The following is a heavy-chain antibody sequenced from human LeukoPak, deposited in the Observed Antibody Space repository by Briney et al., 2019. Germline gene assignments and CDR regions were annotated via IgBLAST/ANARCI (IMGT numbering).Heavy chain of an antibody. J-gene: IGHJ6*03. CDR3: ARRGAARPPYFYYYLDV. CDR2: INTINGNT. D-gene: IGHD6-6*01. Sequence: ASVKVSCKASGFTSTKFAFHWVRQAPGQGLEWMGWINTINGNTDYAQKFQGRVTVTTDTSTSTAYLELRSLTSDDTAIYFCARRGAARPPYFYYYLDVWGEGTTVTVSS. CDR1: GFTSTKFA. V-gene: IGHV1-18*01.